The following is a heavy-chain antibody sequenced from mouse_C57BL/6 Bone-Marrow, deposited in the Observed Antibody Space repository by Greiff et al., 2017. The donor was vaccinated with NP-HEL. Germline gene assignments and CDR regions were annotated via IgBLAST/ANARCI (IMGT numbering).Heavy chain of an antibody. J-gene: IGHJ1*03. Sequence: VQLQQPGPELVKPGASVKLSCKASGYTFTSYWMHWVKQRPGQGLEWIGNINPSNGGTNYNEKFKSKATLTVDKSSSTAYMQLSSLTSEDSAVYYCARSGRDYDHDKNWYFDVWGTGTTVTVSS. CDR2: INPSNGGT. CDR3: ARSGRDYDHDKNWYFDV. D-gene: IGHD2-4*01. CDR1: GYTFTSYW. V-gene: IGHV1-53*01.